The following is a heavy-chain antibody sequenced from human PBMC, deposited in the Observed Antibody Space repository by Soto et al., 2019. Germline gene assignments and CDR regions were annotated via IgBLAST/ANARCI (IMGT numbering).Heavy chain of an antibody. CDR1: GESFSGYI. Sequence: PSETLCLTCAVYGESFSGYIWTWIRQTPGKGLQWIGQINHSGSASYNPSLKSRVTISVHTSNSQFSLELSSVTAADTAVYYCAKDRHYYGSGSYYSVSDYWGQGTLVTVSS. CDR3: AKDRHYYGSGSYYSVSDY. CDR2: INHSGSA. J-gene: IGHJ4*02. V-gene: IGHV4-34*01. D-gene: IGHD3-10*01.